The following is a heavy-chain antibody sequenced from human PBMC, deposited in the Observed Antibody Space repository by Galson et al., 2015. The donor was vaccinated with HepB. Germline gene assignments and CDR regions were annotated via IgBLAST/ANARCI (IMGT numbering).Heavy chain of an antibody. CDR2: IYSGGST. J-gene: IGHJ5*02. CDR1: GFTVSSNY. Sequence: SLRLSCAASGFTVSSNYMSWVRQAPGKGLEWVSVIYSGGSTYYADSVKGRFTISRDNSKNTLYLQMNSLRAEDTAVYYCARVWGIAAAGKVDPWGQGTLVTVPS. V-gene: IGHV3-53*01. D-gene: IGHD6-13*01. CDR3: ARVWGIAAAGKVDP.